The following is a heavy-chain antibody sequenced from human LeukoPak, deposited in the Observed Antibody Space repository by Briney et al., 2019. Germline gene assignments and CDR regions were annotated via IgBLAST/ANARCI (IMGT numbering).Heavy chain of an antibody. CDR1: GGSISSYY. CDR2: IYYSGST. V-gene: IGHV4-59*08. Sequence: SETLSLTCTVSGGSISSYYWSWIRQPPWKGLEWIGYIYYSGSTNYNPSPKSRVTISVDTSKNQFSLKLSSVTAADTAVYYCARHVPGSSWSPRVQLRYYFDYWGQGTLVTVSS. CDR3: ARHVPGSSWSPRVQLRYYFDY. J-gene: IGHJ4*02. D-gene: IGHD6-13*01.